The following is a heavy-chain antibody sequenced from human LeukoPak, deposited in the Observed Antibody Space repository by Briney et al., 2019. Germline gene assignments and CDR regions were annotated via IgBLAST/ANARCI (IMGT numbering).Heavy chain of an antibody. J-gene: IGHJ5*02. CDR2: INPNSGGT. CDR3: ARHYDSSGYYYIWFDP. Sequence: ASVKVSCKASGYTFTGYYMHWVRQAPGQGLEWMGWINPNSGGTNYAQKFQGRVTMTRDTSISTAYMELSRLRSDDTAVYYCARHYDSSGYYYIWFDPWGQGTLVTVYS. D-gene: IGHD3-22*01. V-gene: IGHV1-2*02. CDR1: GYTFTGYY.